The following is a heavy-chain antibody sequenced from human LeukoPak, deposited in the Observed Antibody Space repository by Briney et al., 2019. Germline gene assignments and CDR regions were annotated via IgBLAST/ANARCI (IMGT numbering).Heavy chain of an antibody. CDR3: AKDHYGDYLSTGAFDI. CDR1: GFTFSSFD. Sequence: SGGSLRLSCAASGFTFSSFDMSWVRQAPGEGLEWVSAISGSGGSTYNADSVKGRFTISRDNSKNTMYLQMNSLRAEDTAVYYCAKDHYGDYLSTGAFDIWGQGTTVIVSS. D-gene: IGHD4-17*01. J-gene: IGHJ3*02. V-gene: IGHV3-23*01. CDR2: ISGSGGST.